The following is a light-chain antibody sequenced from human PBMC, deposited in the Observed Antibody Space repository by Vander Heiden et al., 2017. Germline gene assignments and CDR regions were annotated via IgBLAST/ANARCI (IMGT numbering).Light chain of an antibody. CDR3: QQYGSSPPYT. CDR2: GAS. CDR1: QRVSSSY. V-gene: IGKV3-20*01. J-gene: IGKJ2*01. Sequence: DIVLTQSPGTLSLSPGESATLSCRASQRVSSSYLAWYQQKPGQAPRLLIYGASSRATGIPDRFSGSGSGTDFTLTISRLEPEDFAVYYCQQYGSSPPYTFGQGTKLEIK.